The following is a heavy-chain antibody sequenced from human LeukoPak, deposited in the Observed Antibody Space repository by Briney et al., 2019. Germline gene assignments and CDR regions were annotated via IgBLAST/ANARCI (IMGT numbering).Heavy chain of an antibody. CDR3: ATRGYCSSTSCYTMAN. Sequence: GGSLRLSCAASGFTFSSYGMHWVRQAPGKGLEWVAFIRYDGSNKYYADSVKGRFTTSRDNSKNTLYLQMNSLRAEDTAVYYCATRGYCSSTSCYTMANWGQGTLVTVSS. D-gene: IGHD2-2*02. J-gene: IGHJ4*02. CDR2: IRYDGSNK. V-gene: IGHV3-30*02. CDR1: GFTFSSYG.